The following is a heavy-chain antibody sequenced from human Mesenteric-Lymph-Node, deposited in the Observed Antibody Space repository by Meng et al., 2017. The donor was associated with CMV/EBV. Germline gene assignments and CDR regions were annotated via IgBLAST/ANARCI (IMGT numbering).Heavy chain of an antibody. CDR3: ARPHYYGSGSSPWFDP. CDR1: GGSTSSSSYY. V-gene: IGHV4-39*01. Sequence: QLQLQESGPGLVKPSESLSLPCTVVGGSTSSSSYYGAWIRQPPGKGLEWIGRNYYSGSTYYTPSLKSRVTISVDTSKNQFSLKLSSVTAADTAVYYCARPHYYGSGSSPWFDPWGQGTLVTVSS. J-gene: IGHJ5*02. CDR2: NYYSGST. D-gene: IGHD3-10*01.